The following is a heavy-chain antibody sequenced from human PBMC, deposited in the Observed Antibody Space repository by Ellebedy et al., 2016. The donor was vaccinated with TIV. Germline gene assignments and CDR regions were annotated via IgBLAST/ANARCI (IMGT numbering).Heavy chain of an antibody. CDR1: GFTFRTYA. D-gene: IGHD3-22*01. CDR3: ASTVRVDAFDI. Sequence: GESLKISCAASGFTFRTYAISWVRQAPGKGLEWVSVVGADGGTTFYAESVRGRFTISRDNSKNTLFLQMDSLGAEDTAVYYCASTVRVDAFDIWGQGTMVTVSS. V-gene: IGHV3-23*01. J-gene: IGHJ3*02. CDR2: VGADGGTT.